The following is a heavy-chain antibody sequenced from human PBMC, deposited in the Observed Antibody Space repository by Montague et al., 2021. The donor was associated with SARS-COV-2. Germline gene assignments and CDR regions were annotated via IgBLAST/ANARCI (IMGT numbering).Heavy chain of an antibody. CDR3: ARGGLGNRGFDY. CDR1: DVSLSSSTW. Sequence: SETLSLTCVVSDVSLSSSTWWCWVRQSPGKLLECVGETYLSGFTQYNPSVKSRVTISLNASRSQFSLRLTSVTAADTAVYFCARGGLGNRGFDYWGQGALVTVSS. D-gene: IGHD3/OR15-3a*01. CDR2: TYLSGFT. J-gene: IGHJ4*02. V-gene: IGHV4-4*02.